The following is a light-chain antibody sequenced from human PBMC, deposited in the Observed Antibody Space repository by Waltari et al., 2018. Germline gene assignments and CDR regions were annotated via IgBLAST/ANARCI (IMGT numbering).Light chain of an antibody. V-gene: IGKV3-11*01. CDR2: DAS. CDR1: QSVSSY. J-gene: IGKJ1*01. CDR3: QQRSNWPPTWT. Sequence: EIVLTQSPATMSLSPGERATLPCRASQSVSSYLAWYQPKPGQAPRLLIYDASNRATGIPARFSGSGSGTDFTLTISSLEPEDFAVYYCQQRSNWPPTWTFGQGTKVEIK.